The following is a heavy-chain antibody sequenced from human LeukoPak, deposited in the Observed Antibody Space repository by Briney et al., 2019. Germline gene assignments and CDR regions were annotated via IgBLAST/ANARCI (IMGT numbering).Heavy chain of an antibody. CDR2: IKQDGSEK. V-gene: IGHV3-7*01. J-gene: IGHJ4*02. CDR1: GFTFSSYW. D-gene: IGHD2-15*01. Sequence: GGSLRLSCAASGFTFSSYWMTWVRQAPGKGLEWVANIKQDGSEKYYVDSVKGRFTISRDNAKNSVYLQMNSLRAEDTAVYYCTRNAYCSVGSCSHDYLGQGTLVTVSS. CDR3: TRNAYCSVGSCSHDY.